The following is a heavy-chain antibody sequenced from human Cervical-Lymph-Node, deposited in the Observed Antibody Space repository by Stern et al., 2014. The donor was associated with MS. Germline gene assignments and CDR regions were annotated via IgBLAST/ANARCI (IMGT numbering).Heavy chain of an antibody. V-gene: IGHV3-30*18. D-gene: IGHD1-26*01. Sequence: VQLVESGGGVVQPGRSLRLSCGASGFVFRNYAAPWVRQPPGKGLEWVAIVSFDGRDKYYTDSVKGRFTVTRDNSKNTLYLEMNSLRPEDTAVYYCAKGGSGSYLDWGQGSLVTVSS. CDR2: VSFDGRDK. CDR1: GFVFRNYA. J-gene: IGHJ4*02. CDR3: AKGGSGSYLD.